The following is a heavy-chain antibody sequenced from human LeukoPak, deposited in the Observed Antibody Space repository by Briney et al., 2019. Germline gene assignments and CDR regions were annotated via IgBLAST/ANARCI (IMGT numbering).Heavy chain of an antibody. V-gene: IGHV3-30*18. CDR3: AKAGDTAMVLVDY. CDR2: ISYDGSNK. Sequence: PGGSLRLSCAASGFTFSSYGMHWVRQAPGKGLEWVAVISYDGSNKYYADSVKGRFTISRDNSKNTLYLQMNSLRAEDTAVYYCAKAGDTAMVLVDYWGQGTLVTVSS. J-gene: IGHJ4*02. D-gene: IGHD5-18*01. CDR1: GFTFSSYG.